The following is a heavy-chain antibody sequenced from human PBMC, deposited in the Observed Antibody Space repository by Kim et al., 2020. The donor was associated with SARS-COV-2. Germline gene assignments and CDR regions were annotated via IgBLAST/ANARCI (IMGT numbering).Heavy chain of an antibody. CDR3: ARTDLIVAGAFDI. V-gene: IGHV3-66*01. CDR2: IYSGGST. J-gene: IGHJ3*02. CDR1: GFTVSSNY. Sequence: GGSLRLSCAASGFTVSSNYMSWVRQAPGKGLEWVSVIYSGGSTYYADSVKGRFTISRDNSKNTLYLQMNSLRAEDTAVYYCARTDLIVAGAFDIWGQGTMVTVSS. D-gene: IGHD3-22*01.